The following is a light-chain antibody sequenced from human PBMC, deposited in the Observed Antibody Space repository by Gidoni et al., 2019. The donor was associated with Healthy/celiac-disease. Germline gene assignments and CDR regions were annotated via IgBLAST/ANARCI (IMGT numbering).Light chain of an antibody. CDR2: DAS. V-gene: IGKV3-11*01. CDR3: QQRSNLPT. J-gene: IGKJ4*01. CDR1: QSVSSY. Sequence: ELVLPQSPATLSLSPGERATLSCRASQSVSSYLAWYQQKPGQAPRLLIYDASNRATGIPARFSGSGSGTDFTLTISSLEPEDFAVYYCQQRSNLPTFGGGTKVEIK.